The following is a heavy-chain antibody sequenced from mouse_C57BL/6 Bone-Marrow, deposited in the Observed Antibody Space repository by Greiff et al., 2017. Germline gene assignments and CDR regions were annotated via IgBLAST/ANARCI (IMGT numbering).Heavy chain of an antibody. CDR1: GFTFSSYT. CDR2: ISGGGGNT. V-gene: IGHV5-9*04. J-gene: IGHJ3*01. Sequence: EVKLVESGGGLVKPGGSLKLSCAASGFTFSSYTMSWVRQTPEQRLEWVATISGGGGNTYYPDSVKGRFTISRDNAKNTLYLQMSSLRSEDTAVYYCARRHYYGTLFAYWGQGTLVTVSA. CDR3: ARRHYYGTLFAY. D-gene: IGHD1-1*01.